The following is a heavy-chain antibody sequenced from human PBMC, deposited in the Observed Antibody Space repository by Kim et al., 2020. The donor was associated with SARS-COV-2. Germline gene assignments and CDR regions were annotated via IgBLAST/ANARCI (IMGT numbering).Heavy chain of an antibody. D-gene: IGHD3-10*01. CDR1: GGSISSYY. CDR2: IYYSGST. Sequence: SETLSLTCTVSGGSISSYYWSWIRQPPGKGLEWIGYIYYSGSTNYNPSLKCRVTISVDTSKNQFSLKLSSVTAADTAVYYCARRLKWFGEFPFDYWGQGT. CDR3: ARRLKWFGEFPFDY. J-gene: IGHJ4*02. V-gene: IGHV4-59*01.